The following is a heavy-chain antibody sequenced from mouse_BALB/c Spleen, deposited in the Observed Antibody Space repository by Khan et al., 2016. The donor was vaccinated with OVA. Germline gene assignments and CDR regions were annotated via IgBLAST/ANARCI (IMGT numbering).Heavy chain of an antibody. Sequence: VKLMESGPGPVQPSQSLSITCTVSGFSLTSYGVHWVRQSPGKGLEWLGVIWSGGSTDYNEAFISRLSISKDNSKSQVFFNMNSLQGNDTAIYYCARNYEYDEGLAYWGQGTLVTVSA. CDR3: ARNYEYDEGLAY. CDR1: GFSLTSYG. CDR2: IWSGGST. D-gene: IGHD2-4*01. V-gene: IGHV2-2*02. J-gene: IGHJ3*01.